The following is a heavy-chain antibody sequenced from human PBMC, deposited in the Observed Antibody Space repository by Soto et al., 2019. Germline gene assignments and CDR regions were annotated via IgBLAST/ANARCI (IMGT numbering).Heavy chain of an antibody. Sequence: PLETLSLTCTVSGGSISSGGYYWSWIRQHPGKGLEWIGYIYYSGSTYYNPSLKSRVTISVDTSKNQFSLKLSSVTAADTAVYYCARDRRSGWFGEGYYGMDVWGQGTTVTV. CDR3: ARDRRSGWFGEGYYGMDV. J-gene: IGHJ6*02. CDR2: IYYSGST. V-gene: IGHV4-31*03. CDR1: GGSISSGGYY. D-gene: IGHD3-10*01.